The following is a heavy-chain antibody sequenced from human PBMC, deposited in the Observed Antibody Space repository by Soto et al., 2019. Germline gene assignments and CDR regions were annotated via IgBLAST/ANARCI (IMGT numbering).Heavy chain of an antibody. J-gene: IGHJ4*02. V-gene: IGHV4-30-2*01. CDR2: IYHTGTT. CDR1: GGSINSGGYS. D-gene: IGHD3-22*01. CDR3: AREYYYDSSGFDY. Sequence: ASETLSLTCTVSGGSINSGGYSWTWIRQPPGKGLEWIGFIYHTGTTYYNPSLKSRVTISVDRSKNQFFLKLNSVTAADTAVFYCAREYYYDSSGFDYWGQGTLVTVSS.